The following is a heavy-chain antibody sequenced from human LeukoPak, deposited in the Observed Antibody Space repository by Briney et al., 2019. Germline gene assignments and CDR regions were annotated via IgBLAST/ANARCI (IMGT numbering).Heavy chain of an antibody. CDR1: GGSISSYY. CDR3: ARSYYYGSGSLDAFDI. CDR2: IYYSGST. V-gene: IGHV4-59*01. D-gene: IGHD3-10*01. J-gene: IGHJ3*02. Sequence: SETLSLTCTVSGGSISSYYWSWIRQPPGKGLEWIAYIYYSGSTNYNPSLKTRVTISVDTSKNQFSLRLSSLTAADTAVYYCARSYYYGSGSLDAFDIWGQGTMVTVSS.